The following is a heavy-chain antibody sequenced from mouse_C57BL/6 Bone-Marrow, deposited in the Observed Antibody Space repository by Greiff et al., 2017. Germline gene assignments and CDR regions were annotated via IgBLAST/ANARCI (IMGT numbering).Heavy chain of an antibody. V-gene: IGHV14-4*01. CDR1: GFNITDDY. CDR2: IDPENGDT. D-gene: IGHD1-1*01. J-gene: IGHJ2*01. CDR3: APLTSFDY. Sequence: EVQLQQSGAELVRPGASVKLSCTASGFNITDDYMHWVKQRPEQGLEWIGWIDPENGDTEYASKFQGKATITADTSSNTAYLQLSGLTSEDTAVYYCAPLTSFDYWGQGTTLTVSS.